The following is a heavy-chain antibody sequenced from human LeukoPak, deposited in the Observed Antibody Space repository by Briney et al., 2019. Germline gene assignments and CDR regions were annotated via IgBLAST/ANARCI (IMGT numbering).Heavy chain of an antibody. CDR2: ISYDGSNK. J-gene: IGHJ6*04. CDR3: AELGITMIGGV. CDR1: GFTFSSYA. Sequence: PGGSLRLSCSASGFTFSSYAMHWLPQAPGKGLEWVAVISYDGSNKYYANSVNGRITTSRDNSKNTLYLQMNSLRGEDTAVYYCAELGITMIGGVWGKGTTVTISS. V-gene: IGHV3-30*04. D-gene: IGHD3-10*02.